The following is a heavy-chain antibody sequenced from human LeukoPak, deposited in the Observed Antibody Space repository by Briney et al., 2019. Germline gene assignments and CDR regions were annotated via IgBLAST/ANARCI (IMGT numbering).Heavy chain of an antibody. J-gene: IGHJ6*02. CDR1: GFTFSSYA. Sequence: PGGSLRLSCAASGFTFSSYAMSWVRQAPGKGLEWVSAISGSGGSTYYADSVKGRFTISRDNSKNTLYLQMNSLRAEDTAVYYCAKGSSGLLYDYYYGMDVWSQGTTVTVSS. D-gene: IGHD3-3*01. V-gene: IGHV3-23*01. CDR2: ISGSGGST. CDR3: AKGSSGLLYDYYYGMDV.